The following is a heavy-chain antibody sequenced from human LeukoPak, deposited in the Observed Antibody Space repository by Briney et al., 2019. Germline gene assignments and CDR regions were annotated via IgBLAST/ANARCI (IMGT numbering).Heavy chain of an antibody. CDR3: AKASEVTMIVVVITLFFDY. V-gene: IGHV3-23*01. CDR2: ISGSGGST. CDR1: GFTFSSYG. D-gene: IGHD3-22*01. Sequence: GRSLRLSCAASGFTFSSYGMHWVRQAPGKGLEWVSAISGSGGSTYYADSVKGRFTISRDNSKNTLYLQMNSLRAEDTAVYYCAKASEVTMIVVVITLFFDYWGQGTLVTVSS. J-gene: IGHJ4*02.